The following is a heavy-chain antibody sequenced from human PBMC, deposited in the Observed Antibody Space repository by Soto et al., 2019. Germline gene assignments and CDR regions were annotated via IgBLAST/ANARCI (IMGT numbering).Heavy chain of an antibody. CDR1: GGTFSDIY. V-gene: IGHV4-34*01. Sequence: SETLSLTCAVYGGTFSDIYWSWIRQSPGMGLEWIGEIDNRGRTNYNPSLKRRVTISIDTSRNQFSLRLWSVTAADSGVYYCASQSFTVTAYDFWGPGTLVTVSS. D-gene: IGHD3-22*01. CDR2: IDNRGRT. J-gene: IGHJ4*02. CDR3: ASQSFTVTAYDF.